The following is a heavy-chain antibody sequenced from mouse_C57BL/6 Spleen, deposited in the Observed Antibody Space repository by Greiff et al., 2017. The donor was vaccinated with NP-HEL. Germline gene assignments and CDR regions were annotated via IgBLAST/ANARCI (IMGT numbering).Heavy chain of an antibody. V-gene: IGHV10-1*01. J-gene: IGHJ4*01. Sequence: EVHLVESGGGLVQPKGSLKLSCAASGFSFNTYAMNWVRQAPGKGLEWVARIRSKSNNYATYYADSVKDRFTISRDDSESMLYLQMNNLKTEDTAMYYCVRQPGYYDAMDYWGQGTSVTVSS. CDR3: VRQPGYYDAMDY. CDR1: GFSFNTYA. D-gene: IGHD2-2*01. CDR2: IRSKSNNYAT.